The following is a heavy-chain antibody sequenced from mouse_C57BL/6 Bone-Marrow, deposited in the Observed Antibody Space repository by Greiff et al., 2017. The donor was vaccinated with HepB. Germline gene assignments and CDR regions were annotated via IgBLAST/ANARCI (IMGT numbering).Heavy chain of an antibody. CDR3: ARPFFAY. V-gene: IGHV1-81*01. CDR2: IYPRSGNT. CDR1: GYTFTSYG. Sequence: QVHVKQSGAELARPGASVKLSCKASGYTFTSYGISWVKQRTGQGLEWIGEIYPRSGNTYYNEKFKGKATLTADKSSSTAYMELRSLTSEDSAVYFCARPFFAYWGQGTLVTVSA. J-gene: IGHJ3*01.